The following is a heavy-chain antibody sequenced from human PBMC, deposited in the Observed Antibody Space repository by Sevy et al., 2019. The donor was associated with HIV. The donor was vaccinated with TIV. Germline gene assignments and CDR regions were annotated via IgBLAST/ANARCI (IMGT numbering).Heavy chain of an antibody. V-gene: IGHV3-13*01. CDR1: GFTFSSYD. Sequence: GGSLRLSCAASGFTFSSYDMHWVRQATGKGLEWVSAIGTGGDTYYPGSVKGRFTISRENAKSSLYLQMNSLRGGDTAVYHCARARCSGGRCYSDAFDIWGQGTMVTVSS. D-gene: IGHD2-15*01. CDR2: IGTGGDT. J-gene: IGHJ3*02. CDR3: ARARCSGGRCYSDAFDI.